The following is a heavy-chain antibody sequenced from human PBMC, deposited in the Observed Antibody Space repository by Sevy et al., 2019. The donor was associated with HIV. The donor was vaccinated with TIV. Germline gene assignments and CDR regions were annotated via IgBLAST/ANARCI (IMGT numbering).Heavy chain of an antibody. Sequence: SETLSLTCTVSGGSISSSSYFWGWIRQPPGKGLEWIGSFYSTGGTSYNPSLRSRVTVSADTSTNQFSLRLTSVIATDTAVYYCATPRDSGWYEGTGGYFDVWGRGTLVTVSS. CDR1: GGSISSSSYF. CDR3: ATPRDSGWYEGTGGYFDV. J-gene: IGHJ2*01. D-gene: IGHD6-19*01. CDR2: FYSTGGT. V-gene: IGHV4-39*01.